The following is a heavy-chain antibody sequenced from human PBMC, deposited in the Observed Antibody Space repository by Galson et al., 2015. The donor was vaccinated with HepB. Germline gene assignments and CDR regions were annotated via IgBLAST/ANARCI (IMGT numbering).Heavy chain of an antibody. CDR1: GYTFTSYA. Sequence: SVKVSCKASGYTFTSYAMHWVRQAPGQRLDWMGWINVGNGNTKYSQKFQGRVTITRDTSASTAYMELSSLRSEDTAVYYCARGLVVVPAAMMYWGQGTLVTVSS. D-gene: IGHD2-2*01. V-gene: IGHV1-3*01. CDR3: ARGLVVVPAAMMY. J-gene: IGHJ4*02. CDR2: INVGNGNT.